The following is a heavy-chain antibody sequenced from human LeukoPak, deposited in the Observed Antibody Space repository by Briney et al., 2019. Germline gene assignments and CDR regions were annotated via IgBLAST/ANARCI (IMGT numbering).Heavy chain of an antibody. D-gene: IGHD6-19*01. J-gene: IGHJ4*02. CDR1: GFTFSSYA. CDR2: ISGSGGST. Sequence: GGSLRLSCAASGFTFSSYAMSWVRQAPGKGLEWVAAISGSGGSTYYADSVKGRFTISRDNSRNTVYMQMDSLRAEDTAIYYCAGDRNSDWYSPLDYWGQGSQVTVSP. CDR3: AGDRNSDWYSPLDY. V-gene: IGHV3-23*01.